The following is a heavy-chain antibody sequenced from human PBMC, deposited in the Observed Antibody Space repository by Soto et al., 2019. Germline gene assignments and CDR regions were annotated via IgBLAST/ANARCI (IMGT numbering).Heavy chain of an antibody. D-gene: IGHD3-10*01. J-gene: IGHJ4*02. CDR3: ASRKSSPYFDY. CDR2: TYYSGST. Sequence: SETLSLTCTVSGGSISSGDYYWSWIRQPPGKVLEWIGNTYYSGSTYYNPSLKSRVTISIDTSKNQFSLKLSSVTAADTAVYYCASRKSSPYFDYWGQGTLVTVSS. CDR1: GGSISSGDYY. V-gene: IGHV4-30-4*01.